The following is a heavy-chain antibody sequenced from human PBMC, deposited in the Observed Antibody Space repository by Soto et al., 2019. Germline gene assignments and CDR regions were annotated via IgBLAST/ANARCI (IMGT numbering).Heavy chain of an antibody. Sequence: PGGSLRLSCAASGFTFSSYAMHWVRQAPGKGLEWVAVISYDGSNKYYADSVKGRFTISRDNSKNTLYLQMNSLRAEDTAVYYCASAPPQMMWYWGQGTLVTVSS. CDR1: GFTFSSYA. CDR3: ASAPPQMMWY. CDR2: ISYDGSNK. V-gene: IGHV3-30-3*01. J-gene: IGHJ4*02. D-gene: IGHD2-21*01.